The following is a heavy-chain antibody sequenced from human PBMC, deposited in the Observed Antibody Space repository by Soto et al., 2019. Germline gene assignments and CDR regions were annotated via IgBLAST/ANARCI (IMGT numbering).Heavy chain of an antibody. CDR2: INQDGDAK. CDR1: GFNFSAYW. CDR3: ASARLHHY. J-gene: IGHJ4*02. D-gene: IGHD4-4*01. V-gene: IGHV3-7*01. Sequence: EVQLVESGGDLVQPGGSLRLSCAASGFNFSAYWMSWVRQAPGKGLEWVANINQDGDAKNYVDSVKGRFTISRDNAKNSLYQQQNSLRAEHEAMFYCASARLHHYRGQGALVPFSP.